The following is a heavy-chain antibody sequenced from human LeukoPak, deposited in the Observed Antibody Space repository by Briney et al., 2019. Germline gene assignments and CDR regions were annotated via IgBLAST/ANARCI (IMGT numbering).Heavy chain of an antibody. Sequence: PGGSLRLSCAASGFTFSSYWMSWVRQAPGKGLEGVANINQDGSEKYYVDSLKGRFTISRDNAKNSVYLQMNSLRAEDTAVYYCARESFGELSDDYWGQGTMVTVSS. V-gene: IGHV3-7*01. D-gene: IGHD3-10*01. CDR3: ARESFGELSDDY. CDR2: INQDGSEK. CDR1: GFTFSSYW. J-gene: IGHJ3*01.